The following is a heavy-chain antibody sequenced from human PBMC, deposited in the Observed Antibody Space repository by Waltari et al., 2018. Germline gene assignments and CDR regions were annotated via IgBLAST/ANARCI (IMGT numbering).Heavy chain of an antibody. V-gene: IGHV4-34*01. D-gene: IGHD6-19*01. J-gene: IGHJ4*02. CDR3: ARGLRGGSSGWPSRSLGYYFDY. CDR2: INHSGST. CDR1: GGSFSGYY. Sequence: QVQLQQWGAGLLTPSETLSLTCAVYGGSFSGYYWSWLRQPPGKGSEWIGEINHSGSTNYNPSLKSRVTISVDTSKNQFSLKLSSVTAADTAVYYCARGLRGGSSGWPSRSLGYYFDYWGQGTLVTVSS.